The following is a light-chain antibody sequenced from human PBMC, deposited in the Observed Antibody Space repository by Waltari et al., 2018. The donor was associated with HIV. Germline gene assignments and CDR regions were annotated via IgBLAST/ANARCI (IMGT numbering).Light chain of an antibody. CDR3: SSYTTSSTWV. J-gene: IGLJ3*02. CDR2: EVS. V-gene: IGLV2-14*01. Sequence: HSALTQPASVSGSPGQSITISCTGTSSDIGGYKYVSWYQQQPGKAPKLMISEVSHRPSVVSNRFSGSKSGNTASLTISGLQAEDEADYYCSSYTTSSTWVFGGGTKLTVL. CDR1: SSDIGGYKY.